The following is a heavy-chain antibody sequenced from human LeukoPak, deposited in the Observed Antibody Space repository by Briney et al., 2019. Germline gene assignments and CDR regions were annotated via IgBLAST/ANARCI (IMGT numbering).Heavy chain of an antibody. J-gene: IGHJ4*02. CDR2: INHSGST. Sequence: PSETLSLTCAVYGGSFSGYYWSWIRQPPGKRLEWIGEINHSGSTNYNPSLKSRVTISVDTSKNQFSLKLSSVTAADTAVYYCARGGVWGSYRPINYFDYWGQGTLVTVSS. D-gene: IGHD3-16*02. CDR3: ARGGVWGSYRPINYFDY. V-gene: IGHV4-34*01. CDR1: GGSFSGYY.